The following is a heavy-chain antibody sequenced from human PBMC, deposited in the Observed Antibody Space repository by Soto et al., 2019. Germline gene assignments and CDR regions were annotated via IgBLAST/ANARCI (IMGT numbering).Heavy chain of an antibody. V-gene: IGHV3-74*01. J-gene: IGHJ5*02. CDR1: GFTCSRYW. D-gene: IGHD4-4*01. Sequence: GGSLRLSFAASGFTCSRYWMHWVRQAPGEGLMRVSRINSDGSMTSYAYSVKGRFTISRDNAKNTVYLHMNSLRAEDTARYYCVRGKDQYNTIKYSYYDXWGQGTLVTVSX. CDR2: INSDGSMT. CDR3: VRGKDQYNTIKYSYYDX.